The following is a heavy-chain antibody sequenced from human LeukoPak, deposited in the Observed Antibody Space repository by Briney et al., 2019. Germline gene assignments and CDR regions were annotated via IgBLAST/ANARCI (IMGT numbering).Heavy chain of an antibody. V-gene: IGHV3-30*02. CDR1: GFTYRNYG. D-gene: IGHD7-27*01. Sequence: GSLRLSCAASGFTYRNYGMHWVRRAPGKGLEWVTFIRYDGSGKYYADSVRGRFTISRDDSKNTLYLQMNSLRAEDTAVYHCVQDRDWGFGYWGRGTLVTVSS. CDR3: VQDRDWGFGY. J-gene: IGHJ4*02. CDR2: IRYDGSGK.